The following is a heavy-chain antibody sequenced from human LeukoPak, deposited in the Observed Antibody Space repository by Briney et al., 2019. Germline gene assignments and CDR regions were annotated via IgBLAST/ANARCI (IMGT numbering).Heavy chain of an antibody. J-gene: IGHJ4*02. CDR2: IYYSGST. Sequence: SETLSLTCTVSDGSITNYYWSWIRQPPGKGLEWIGCIYYSGSTNYNPSHQSRVTISVDTSKNQFSLRLSSVTAADTAIYYCARDPSALAGFFDYWGQGTLVTVSS. D-gene: IGHD6-19*01. CDR1: DGSITNYY. V-gene: IGHV4-59*01. CDR3: ARDPSALAGFFDY.